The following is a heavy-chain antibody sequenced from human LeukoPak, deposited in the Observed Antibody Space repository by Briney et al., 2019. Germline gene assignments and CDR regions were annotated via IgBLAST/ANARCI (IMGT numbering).Heavy chain of an antibody. CDR2: ISSDGSNR. CDR1: GFTFSRYP. D-gene: IGHD2-21*02. J-gene: IGHJ5*02. CDR3: AGHLLTGFDP. V-gene: IGHV3-30-3*01. Sequence: GGSLRLSCAASGFTFSRYPIHWVRQAPGKGLEWVAIISSDGSNRYYADSVKGRFTISRDNSNNTLYLQMNSLRAEDTAVYFCAGHLLTGFDPWAREPWSPSPQ.